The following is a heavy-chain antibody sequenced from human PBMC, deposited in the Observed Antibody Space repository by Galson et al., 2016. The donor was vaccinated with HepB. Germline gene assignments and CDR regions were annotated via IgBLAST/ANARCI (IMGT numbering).Heavy chain of an antibody. V-gene: IGHV4-59*11. Sequence: LSLTCTVSGGSIVSHYWSWIRQPPGKGLEWIGYIYYTGHTNYSPSLKSRVTISVDMSKNQFSLKLNSVTAADTAVYYCARDPQQLQAFDMRGQGTMVTVSS. D-gene: IGHD6-13*01. J-gene: IGHJ3*02. CDR2: IYYTGHT. CDR1: GGSIVSHY. CDR3: ARDPQQLQAFDM.